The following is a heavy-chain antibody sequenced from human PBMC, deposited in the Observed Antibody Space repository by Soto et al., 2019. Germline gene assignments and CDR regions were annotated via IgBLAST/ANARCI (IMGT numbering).Heavy chain of an antibody. Sequence: GGSLRLSCAASGFNFGVFGMHWVRQAPGKGLEWLSVLSYEGSEEYYADSVRGRFTISRDNSKNTLFLQMDSLRVDDTGVYYCALTRRSSLLEVAGPGFEYWGQGTLVTVSS. D-gene: IGHD6-19*01. V-gene: IGHV3-30*03. CDR3: ALTRRSSLLEVAGPGFEY. CDR2: LSYEGSEE. J-gene: IGHJ4*02. CDR1: GFNFGVFG.